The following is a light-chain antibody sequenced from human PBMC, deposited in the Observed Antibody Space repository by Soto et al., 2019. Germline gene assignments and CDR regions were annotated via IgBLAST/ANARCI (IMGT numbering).Light chain of an antibody. Sequence: VLTQPPSASGTPGQRVTISCSGSSSNIGSNYVFWYQQLPGTAPKLLIYRNNQRPSGVPDRFSGSKSGTSTSLAISGLRSEDEADYYCAAWDDSLSGYVLGTGTKVTVL. V-gene: IGLV1-47*01. CDR1: SSNIGSNY. J-gene: IGLJ1*01. CDR2: RNN. CDR3: AAWDDSLSGYV.